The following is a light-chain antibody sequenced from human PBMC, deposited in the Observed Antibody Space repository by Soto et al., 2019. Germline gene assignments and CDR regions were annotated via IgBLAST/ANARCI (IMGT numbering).Light chain of an antibody. CDR3: CSFTTSTTRV. V-gene: IGLV2-14*02. CDR1: SSDVGSYNL. Sequence: QSALTQPASVSGSPGQSITISCTGTSSDVGSYNLVSWYQQYPGKAPKLMIYEVSYRPSGVSNRFSGSKSGNTASLSISGLQAEDEADYYCCSFTTSTTRVFGTGTKVTV. CDR2: EVS. J-gene: IGLJ1*01.